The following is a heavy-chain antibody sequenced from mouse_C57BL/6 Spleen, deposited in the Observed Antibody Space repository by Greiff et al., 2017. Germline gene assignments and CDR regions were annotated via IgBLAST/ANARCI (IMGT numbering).Heavy chain of an antibody. CDR3: ARSHISGPLYAMDY. D-gene: IGHD3-2*02. CDR2: IYTSDGST. V-gene: IGHV1-78*01. CDR1: GYTFTDHT. J-gene: IGHJ4*01. Sequence: VQLQESDAELVKPGASVTISCKVSGYTFTDHTIHWLKQRPEQGLEWIGYIYTSDGSTKYKEKFKGKGTLTVDKSSSTAYMQLNSLTSEDSSVYFCARSHISGPLYAMDYWGQGTSVTGSS.